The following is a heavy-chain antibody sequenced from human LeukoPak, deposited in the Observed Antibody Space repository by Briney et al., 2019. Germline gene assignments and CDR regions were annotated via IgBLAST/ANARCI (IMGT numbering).Heavy chain of an antibody. CDR1: GYTFTSYG. D-gene: IGHD3-22*01. CDR2: ISAYNGNT. J-gene: IGHJ6*02. V-gene: IGHV1-18*01. CDR3: ARVGDYYDSSGYPRRDYYYYGMDV. Sequence: ASVKVSCKASGYTFTSYGISWVRQAPGQGLEWMGWISAYNGNTNYAQKLQGSVTMTTDTSTSTAYMELRSLRSDDTAVYYCARVGDYYDSSGYPRRDYYYYGMDVWGQGTTVTVSS.